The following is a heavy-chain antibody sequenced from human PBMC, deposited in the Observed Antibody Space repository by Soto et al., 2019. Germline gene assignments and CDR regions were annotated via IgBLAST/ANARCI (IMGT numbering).Heavy chain of an antibody. CDR3: ARDPSIVGATIRSGWWFDP. J-gene: IGHJ5*02. D-gene: IGHD1-26*01. Sequence: SETLSLTCTVSGGSISSYYWSWIRQPPGKGLEWIGYIYYSGSTNYNPSLKSRATISVDTSKNQFSLKLSSVTAADTAVYYCARDPSIVGATIRSGWWFDPWGQGTLVTVSS. CDR2: IYYSGST. V-gene: IGHV4-59*01. CDR1: GGSISSYY.